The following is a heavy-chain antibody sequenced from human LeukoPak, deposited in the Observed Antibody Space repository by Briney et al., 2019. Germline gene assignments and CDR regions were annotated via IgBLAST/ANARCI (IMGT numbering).Heavy chain of an antibody. CDR2: ISGSGGST. CDR1: GFTFSSYA. D-gene: IGHD6-13*01. J-gene: IGHJ4*02. Sequence: GGSLRLSCAASGFTFSSYAMSWVRQAPGKGLEWASAISGSGGSTYYADSVKGRFTISRDNSKNTLYLQMNSLRVEDTAVYYCAKDLRRYSSDYWGQGTLVTVSS. CDR3: AKDLRRYSSDY. V-gene: IGHV3-23*01.